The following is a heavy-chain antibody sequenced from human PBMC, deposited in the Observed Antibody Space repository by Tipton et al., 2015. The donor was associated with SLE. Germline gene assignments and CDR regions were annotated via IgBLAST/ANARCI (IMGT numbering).Heavy chain of an antibody. Sequence: QSGAEVKKPGESLKISCKGSGYSFTSYWIGWVRQMPGKGLEWMGIIYPGDSDTRYSPSFQGQVTISADKSISTAYLQWSSLKASDTAMYYCARRYSSSWDDDAFDIWGQGTMVTVSS. V-gene: IGHV5-51*03. CDR2: IYPGDSDT. CDR1: GYSFTSYW. CDR3: ARRYSSSWDDDAFDI. J-gene: IGHJ3*02. D-gene: IGHD6-13*01.